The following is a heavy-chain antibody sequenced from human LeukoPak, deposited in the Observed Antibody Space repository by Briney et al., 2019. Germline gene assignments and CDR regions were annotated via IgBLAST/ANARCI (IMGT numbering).Heavy chain of an antibody. J-gene: IGHJ4*02. D-gene: IGHD3-16*01. CDR3: ARHLGGGIYFDY. V-gene: IGHV4-59*08. CDR1: GASITGHY. Sequence: SETLSLTCTVSGASITGHYWSWIRQPPGKGLEWIGFIYYSGTTNYNPSLKSRVTISVDTSKNQFSLILSSVTAADTAVYYCARHLGGGIYFDYWGQGTLVTASS. CDR2: IYYSGTT.